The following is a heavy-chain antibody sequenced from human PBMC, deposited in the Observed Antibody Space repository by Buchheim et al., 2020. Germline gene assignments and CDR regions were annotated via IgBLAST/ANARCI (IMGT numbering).Heavy chain of an antibody. V-gene: IGHV3-23*01. D-gene: IGHD3-22*01. CDR2: IGGSGGST. Sequence: EVQLLESGGGLVQPGGSLRLSCAASGFTFSSYAMNWVRQAPGKGLEWVSGIGGSGGSTYYADAVKGRFTISRDNSTNTVYLQMNSLRAEDTAVYYCAKRGYYDSSGYYLLTFDYWGQGTL. J-gene: IGHJ4*02. CDR3: AKRGYYDSSGYYLLTFDY. CDR1: GFTFSSYA.